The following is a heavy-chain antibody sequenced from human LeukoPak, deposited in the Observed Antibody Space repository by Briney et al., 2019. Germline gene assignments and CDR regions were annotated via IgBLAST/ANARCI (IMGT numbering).Heavy chain of an antibody. Sequence: PSETLSLTCTVSGGSISSSSYYWGWIRQPPGKGLEWIGSIYYSGSTYYNPSLKSRVTISVDTSKNHFSLKLSSVTAADTAVYYCARDRREVSPAREGWDYWGQGTLVTVSS. CDR1: GGSISSSSYY. D-gene: IGHD1-26*01. J-gene: IGHJ4*02. CDR3: ARDRREVSPAREGWDY. V-gene: IGHV4-39*07. CDR2: IYYSGST.